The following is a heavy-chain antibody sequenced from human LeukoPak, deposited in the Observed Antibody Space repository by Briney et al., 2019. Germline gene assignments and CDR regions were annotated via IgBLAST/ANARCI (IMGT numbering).Heavy chain of an antibody. CDR3: ARKIGSSGWFDY. D-gene: IGHD6-19*01. Sequence: PGGSLRLSCAASGFTFSRFSMHWVRQAPGKGLEYVSAISADGGSTYYADSVRGRFTISRDNAKNSLYLQMNSLRAEDTAVYYCARKIGSSGWFDYWGQGTLVTVSS. CDR2: ISADGGST. CDR1: GFTFSRFS. J-gene: IGHJ4*02. V-gene: IGHV3-64*02.